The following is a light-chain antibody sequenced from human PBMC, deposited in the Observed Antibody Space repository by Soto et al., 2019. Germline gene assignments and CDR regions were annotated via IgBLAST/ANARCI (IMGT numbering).Light chain of an antibody. CDR2: EVS. J-gene: IGLJ1*01. Sequence: QSALTQPASVSGSPGQSITISCTGTSSDVGGYIYVSWYQQHPGKAPKLMIYEVSSRPSGVSNRFSGSKSGNTASLTISGLQAEDEADYYCSSYSRSSFYVFGTGTKVTV. V-gene: IGLV2-14*01. CDR1: SSDVGGYIY. CDR3: SSYSRSSFYV.